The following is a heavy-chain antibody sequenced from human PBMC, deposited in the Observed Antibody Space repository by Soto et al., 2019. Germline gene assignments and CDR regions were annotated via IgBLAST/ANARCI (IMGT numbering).Heavy chain of an antibody. J-gene: IGHJ4*02. D-gene: IGHD2-15*01. V-gene: IGHV3-48*01. CDR1: GFTFSSYS. CDR3: ARDLNSGLFYY. Sequence: EVQLVESGGGLVQPGGSLRLSCAASGFTFSSYSMNWVRQAPGKGLEWVSYISSSSSTIYYADSVKGRFTISRDNAKNSLYLQMNSLRAEDRAVYYCARDLNSGLFYYWGQGTLVTVSS. CDR2: ISSSSSTI.